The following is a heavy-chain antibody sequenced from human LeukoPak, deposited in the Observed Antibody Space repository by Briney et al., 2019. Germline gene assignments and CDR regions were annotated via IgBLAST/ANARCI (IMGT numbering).Heavy chain of an antibody. Sequence: SETLSLTCTVSGGSISSGSYYWSWIRQPAGKGLEWIGRIYTSGSTNYNPSLKSRVTISVDTSKNQFSLKLSSVTAADTAVYYCARGRYSSSWYYFDYWGQGTLVTVSS. V-gene: IGHV4-61*02. D-gene: IGHD6-13*01. CDR1: GGSISSGSYY. J-gene: IGHJ4*02. CDR3: ARGRYSSSWYYFDY. CDR2: IYTSGST.